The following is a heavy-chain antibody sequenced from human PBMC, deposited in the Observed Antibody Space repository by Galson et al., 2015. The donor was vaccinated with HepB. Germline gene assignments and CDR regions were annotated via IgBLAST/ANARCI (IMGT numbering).Heavy chain of an antibody. Sequence: SLRLSCAASGFTFSDHFMDWVRQAPGKGPEWVANIKQDGSTKYYAGSVKGRFTISRDNARHSLYLQMNNLRVKDTAVYYCATNLGRAWFDPWGQG. D-gene: IGHD3-3*01. CDR2: IKQDGSTK. CDR3: ATNLGRAWFDP. V-gene: IGHV3-7*03. J-gene: IGHJ5*02. CDR1: GFTFSDHF.